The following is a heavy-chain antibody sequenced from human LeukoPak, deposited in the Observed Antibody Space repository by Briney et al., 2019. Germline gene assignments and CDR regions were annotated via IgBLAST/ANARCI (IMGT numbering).Heavy chain of an antibody. D-gene: IGHD3-22*01. J-gene: IGHJ4*02. CDR3: AKTNGYYDY. Sequence: GGSLRLSCAASGFTFSNFGMSWARQAPGRGLEWVSGISGGGDTTYYAESVKGRFTISRDNSKNTVFLQMNSLSAEDTALYYCAKTNGYYDYWGQGTLVAVSS. CDR1: GFTFSNFG. CDR2: ISGGGDTT. V-gene: IGHV3-23*01.